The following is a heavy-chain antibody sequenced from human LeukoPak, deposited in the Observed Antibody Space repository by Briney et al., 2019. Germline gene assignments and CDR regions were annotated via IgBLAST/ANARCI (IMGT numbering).Heavy chain of an antibody. Sequence: GGSLRLSCLASKFTFNNYAMTWVRQAPGKGLEWVSSISGSGDNMDYADSVKGRFTISRDNSKNTLYLQMNSLRAEDTAVYYCARGFSGVAAAGTVFDWFDPWGQGTLVTVSS. V-gene: IGHV3-23*01. CDR1: KFTFNNYA. J-gene: IGHJ5*02. D-gene: IGHD6-13*01. CDR3: ARGFSGVAAAGTVFDWFDP. CDR2: ISGSGDNM.